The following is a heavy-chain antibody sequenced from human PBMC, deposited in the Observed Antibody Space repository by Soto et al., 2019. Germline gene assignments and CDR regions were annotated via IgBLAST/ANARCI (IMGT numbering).Heavy chain of an antibody. J-gene: IGHJ5*02. CDR2: INSDGSST. D-gene: IGHD5-12*01. CDR1: GFTFSSYW. Sequence: EVQLVESGGGLVQPGGSLSLSCAASGFTFSSYWMHWVRQAPGKGLVWVSRINSDGSSTSYADSLKCRFTISRDNAKNTLYLQMNSLRAEDTAVYYCARDPWYVSSGYDPYNWFDPWGQGTLVTVSS. CDR3: ARDPWYVSSGYDPYNWFDP. V-gene: IGHV3-74*01.